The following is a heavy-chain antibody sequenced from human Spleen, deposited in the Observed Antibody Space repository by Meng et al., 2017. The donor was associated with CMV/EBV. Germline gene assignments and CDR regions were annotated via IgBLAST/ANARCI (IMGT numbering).Heavy chain of an antibody. CDR1: GFTFSDYY. CDR3: AKFGHRSTWDPYYFDY. Sequence: GGSLRLSCAASGFTFSDYYMTWIRQAPGKGLEWVSYISSSGDTIYYADSVKGRFTISRDNAKNSLYLQMNSLRAEDTAVFYCAKFGHRSTWDPYYFDYWGQGTLVTVSS. CDR2: ISSSGDTI. V-gene: IGHV3-11*04. J-gene: IGHJ4*02. D-gene: IGHD1-26*01.